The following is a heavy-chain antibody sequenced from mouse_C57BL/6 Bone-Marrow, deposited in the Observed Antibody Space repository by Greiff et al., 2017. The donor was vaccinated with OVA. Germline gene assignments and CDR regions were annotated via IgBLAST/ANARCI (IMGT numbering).Heavy chain of an antibody. V-gene: IGHV1-69*01. Sequence: QVQLQQSGAELVMPGASVKLSCKASGYTFTSYWMHWVKQRPGQGLEWIGEIDPSDSYTNYNQKFKGKSTLTVDKSSSTAYMQLSSLTSEDSAVYYCARNSNVAYWGQGTLVTVSA. CDR1: GYTFTSYW. J-gene: IGHJ3*01. D-gene: IGHD2-5*01. CDR3: ARNSNVAY. CDR2: IDPSDSYT.